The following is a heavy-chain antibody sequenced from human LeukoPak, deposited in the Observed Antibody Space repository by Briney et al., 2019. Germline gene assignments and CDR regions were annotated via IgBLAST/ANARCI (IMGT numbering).Heavy chain of an antibody. CDR2: ISYDGSNK. Sequence: GGSLRLSCAASGFTFSSYAMHWVRQAPGKGLEWVAVISYDGSNKYYADSVKGRFTISRDNSKNTLYLQMNSLRAEDTAVYYCAKFSSGSYPEYWGQGTLVTVSS. V-gene: IGHV3-30-3*01. CDR1: GFTFSSYA. J-gene: IGHJ4*02. CDR3: AKFSSGSYPEY. D-gene: IGHD1-26*01.